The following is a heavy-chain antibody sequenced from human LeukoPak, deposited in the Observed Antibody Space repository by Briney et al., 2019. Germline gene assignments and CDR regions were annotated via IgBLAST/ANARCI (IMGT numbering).Heavy chain of an antibody. V-gene: IGHV1-18*01. D-gene: IGHD6-13*01. CDR3: ARESSSWYAASDFDI. J-gene: IGHJ3*02. CDR1: GYTFTSYG. CDR2: ISAYNGNT. Sequence: GASVKVSCKASGYTFTSYGISWVRQAPGQGLERMGWISAYNGNTNYAQKLQGRVTMTTDTSTSTAYMELRSLRSDDTAVYYCARESSSWYAASDFDIWGQGTMVTVSS.